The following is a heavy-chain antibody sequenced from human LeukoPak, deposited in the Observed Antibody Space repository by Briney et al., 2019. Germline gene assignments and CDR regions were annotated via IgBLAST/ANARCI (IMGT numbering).Heavy chain of an antibody. CDR3: ARHYDILTGYFDY. Sequence: SETLSLTCTVSGGSISSYYWSWIRQLPGKGLEWIGYIYYSGSTNYNPSLKSRVTISVDTSKNQFSLKLSSVTAADTAVYYCARHYDILTGYFDYWGQGTLVTVSS. V-gene: IGHV4-59*08. J-gene: IGHJ4*02. D-gene: IGHD3-9*01. CDR1: GGSISSYY. CDR2: IYYSGST.